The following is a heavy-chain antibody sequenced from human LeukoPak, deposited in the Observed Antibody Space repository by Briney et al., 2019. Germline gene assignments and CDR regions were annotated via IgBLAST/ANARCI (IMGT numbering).Heavy chain of an antibody. CDR3: ARLADIVVVVAATPCHGAPFDY. V-gene: IGHV4-39*07. Sequence: SETLSLTCTVSGGSISSSSYYWGWIRQPPGKGPEWIGGIYYSGSTYYNPSLKSRVTISVDTSKNQFSLKLSSVAAADTAVYYCARLADIVVVVAATPCHGAPFDYWGQGTLVTVSS. J-gene: IGHJ4*02. CDR1: GGSISSSSYY. D-gene: IGHD2-15*01. CDR2: IYYSGST.